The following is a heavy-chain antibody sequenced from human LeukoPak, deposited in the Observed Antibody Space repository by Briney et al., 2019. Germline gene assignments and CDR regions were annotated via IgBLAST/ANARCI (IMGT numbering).Heavy chain of an antibody. CDR3: ARGRLRGGHNFYVP. CDR1: GDSITGYY. D-gene: IGHD5-24*01. Sequence: PSETLSLTCTVSGDSITGYYWSWFRQPPEKGLEWIGYIYYSGSTNYNPSLKSRVTISVDTSKNQISLKLTSVTAADTAVYYCARGRLRGGHNFYVPWGQGTLVTVSS. CDR2: IYYSGST. V-gene: IGHV4-59*01. J-gene: IGHJ5*02.